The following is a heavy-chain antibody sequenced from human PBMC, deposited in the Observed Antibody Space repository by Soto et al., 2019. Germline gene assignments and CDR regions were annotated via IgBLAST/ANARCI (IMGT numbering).Heavy chain of an antibody. CDR1: GYTFTNYY. J-gene: IGHJ6*02. Sequence: QVQLVQSGAEVKKPGASVKVSCKASGYTFTNYYIHWVRQAPGQGLEWMGWIDGDSGDTKDAQKFQGWVTMTRDTSINTVYMELSRLTSDDTAVYYCARTPNNGRAGVYGMDVWGQGTTVTVSS. V-gene: IGHV1-2*04. CDR3: ARTPNNGRAGVYGMDV. D-gene: IGHD2-8*01. CDR2: IDGDSGDT.